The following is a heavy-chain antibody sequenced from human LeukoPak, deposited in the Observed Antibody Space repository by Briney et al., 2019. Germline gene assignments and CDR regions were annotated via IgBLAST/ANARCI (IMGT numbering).Heavy chain of an antibody. CDR2: IYYSGSI. J-gene: IGHJ4*02. D-gene: IGHD3-16*02. CDR3: ARSPSAPRDYVWGSYRYTGGGYFDY. V-gene: IGHV4-39*07. CDR1: GGSISSSSYY. Sequence: PSETLSLTCTVSGGSISSSSYYWGWIRQPPGKGLEWIGSIYYSGSIYYNPSLKSRVTISVDTSKNQFSLKLSSVTAADTAVYYCARSPSAPRDYVWGSYRYTGGGYFDYWGQGTLVTVSS.